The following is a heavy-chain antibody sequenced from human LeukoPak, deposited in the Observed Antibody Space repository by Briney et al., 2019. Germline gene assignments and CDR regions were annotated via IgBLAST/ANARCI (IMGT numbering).Heavy chain of an antibody. CDR1: GFTFSCCA. J-gene: IGHJ4*02. CDR2: VWDDGNEQ. V-gene: IGHV3-33*08. D-gene: IGHD6-6*01. CDR3: AREEYSTSFDY. Sequence: GGSLRLSCAASGFTFSCCAMHWVRQAPDKGLEWVALVWDDGNEQYYADPVKGRFTISRDNSKNTLYLQMNSLRVEDTAVYYCAREEYSTSFDYWGQGTLVTVSP.